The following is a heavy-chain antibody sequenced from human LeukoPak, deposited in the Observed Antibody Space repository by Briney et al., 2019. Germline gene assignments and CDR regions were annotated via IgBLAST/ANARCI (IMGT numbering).Heavy chain of an antibody. CDR2: IYVSAST. V-gene: IGHV4-59*01. J-gene: IGHJ3*02. CDR1: GGSISTYY. CDR3: AREEVPHGFDI. Sequence: SETLSLTCTVSGGSISTYYWSCIRQPPRKGREYIWYIYVSASTNYNPSLKGRVNMSLDTTKNQFSLKLSSVTAADTAVYYCAREEVPHGFDIWGQGTMVTVSS.